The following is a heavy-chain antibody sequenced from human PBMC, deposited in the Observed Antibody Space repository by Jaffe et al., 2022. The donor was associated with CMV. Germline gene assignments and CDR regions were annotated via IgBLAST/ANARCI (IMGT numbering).Heavy chain of an antibody. V-gene: IGHV5-10-1*03. J-gene: IGHJ6*03. CDR3: ARTRDAYYYYYYMDV. CDR2: IDPSDSYT. Sequence: EVQLVQSGAEVKKPGESLRISCKGSGYSFTSYWISWVRQMPGKGLEWMGRIDPSDSYTNYSPSFQGHVTISADKSISTAYLQWSSLKASDTAMYYCARTRDAYYYYYYMDVWGKGTTVTVSS. CDR1: GYSFTSYW.